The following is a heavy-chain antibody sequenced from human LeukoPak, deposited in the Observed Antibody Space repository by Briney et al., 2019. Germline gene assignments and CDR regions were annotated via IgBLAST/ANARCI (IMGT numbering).Heavy chain of an antibody. J-gene: IGHJ4*02. D-gene: IGHD1-1*01. Sequence: GGSLRLSCAASGFTLSSYAMSWVRQAPGKGLEWVSLISGNAGSTYYADSVKGRFTISRDNAKNSLYLQMNSLRAEDTAVYYCARDMYTLVDYWGQGTLVTVSS. V-gene: IGHV3-23*01. CDR3: ARDMYTLVDY. CDR2: ISGNAGST. CDR1: GFTLSSYA.